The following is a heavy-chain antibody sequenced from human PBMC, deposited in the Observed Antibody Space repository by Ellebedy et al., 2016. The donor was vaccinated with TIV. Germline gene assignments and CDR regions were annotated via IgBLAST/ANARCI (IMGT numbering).Heavy chain of an antibody. CDR3: ARDTCSSSCPGYYYYYGMDV. CDR2: ISDDGRNK. CDR1: GFSFSSYG. V-gene: IGHV3-30*03. D-gene: IGHD2-2*01. J-gene: IGHJ6*02. Sequence: GESLKISCATSGFSFSSYGMHWVRQAPGKGLEWVAVISDDGRNKNYADYVKGRFSISRDTSKNTLYLQMNSLRAEDTAVYYCARDTCSSSCPGYYYYYGMDVWGQGTTVTVSS.